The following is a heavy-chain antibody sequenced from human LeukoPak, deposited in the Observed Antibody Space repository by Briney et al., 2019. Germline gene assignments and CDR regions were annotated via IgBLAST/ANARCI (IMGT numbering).Heavy chain of an antibody. CDR2: IYYSGST. V-gene: IGHV4-59*08. CDR3: ARHAWHAAVLFDY. J-gene: IGHJ4*02. D-gene: IGHD6-13*01. Sequence: SETLSLTCTVSGGSISSYYWSWIRQPPGKGLEWIGYIYYSGSTNYNPSLKSRVTISVDTSKNQFSLKLSSVTAADTAVYYCARHAWHAAVLFDYWGQGTLVTVSS. CDR1: GGSISSYY.